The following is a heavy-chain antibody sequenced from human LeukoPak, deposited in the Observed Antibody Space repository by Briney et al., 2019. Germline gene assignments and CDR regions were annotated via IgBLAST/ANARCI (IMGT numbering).Heavy chain of an antibody. CDR1: GGSISSYY. J-gene: IGHJ5*02. D-gene: IGHD3-16*01. CDR2: IYYSGST. V-gene: IGHV4-59*08. Sequence: SETLSLTCTVSGGSISSYYWSWIRQPPGKGLEWIGYIYYSGSTNYNPSLKSRVTISVDTSKNQFSLKLSSVTAADTAVYYCARQGELFWFDPWGQGTLVTVSS. CDR3: ARQGELFWFDP.